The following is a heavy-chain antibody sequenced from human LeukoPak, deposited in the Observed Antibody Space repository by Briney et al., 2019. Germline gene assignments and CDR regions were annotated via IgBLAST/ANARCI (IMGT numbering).Heavy chain of an antibody. J-gene: IGHJ4*02. D-gene: IGHD6-19*01. CDR2: IYYSGST. CDR1: GGSISSSSYY. Sequence: PSETLSLTCTVSGGSISSSSYYWGWIRQPPGKGLEWIGRIYYSGSTYYNPSPKSRVTISVDTSKTQFSLKLSSVTAADTAVYYCARHSPDAVAAFDYWGQGTLVTVSS. CDR3: ARHSPDAVAAFDY. V-gene: IGHV4-39*01.